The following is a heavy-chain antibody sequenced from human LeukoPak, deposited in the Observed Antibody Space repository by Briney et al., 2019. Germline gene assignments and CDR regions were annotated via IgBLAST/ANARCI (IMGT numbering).Heavy chain of an antibody. V-gene: IGHV3-30*03. CDR3: ASHSGIAARGLAGFIFDY. Sequence: GGSLRLSCEASKFTFSSYWMSWVRQAPGKGLEWVAVISYDGSNKYYADSVKGRFTISRDNSKITLYLQMNSLRAEDTAVYYCASHSGIAARGLAGFIFDYWGQGTLVTVSS. CDR1: KFTFSSYW. J-gene: IGHJ4*02. CDR2: ISYDGSNK. D-gene: IGHD6-6*01.